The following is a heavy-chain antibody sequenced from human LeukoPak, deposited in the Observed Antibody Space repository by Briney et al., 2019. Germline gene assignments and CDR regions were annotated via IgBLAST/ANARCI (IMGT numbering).Heavy chain of an antibody. CDR2: IGIDGDT. Sequence: GGSLRLSCAASGFTFSSYDMHWVRQVTGKRLEWVSAIGIDGDTYYLDSVKGRFTISRENAKNSLYLQMNSLRAGDTAVYYCARVGDRDYWGQGTLVTVSS. CDR3: ARVGDRDY. CDR1: GFTFSSYD. J-gene: IGHJ4*02. V-gene: IGHV3-13*04.